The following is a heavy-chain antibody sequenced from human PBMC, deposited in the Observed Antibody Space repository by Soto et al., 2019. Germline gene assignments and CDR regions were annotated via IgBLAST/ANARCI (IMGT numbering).Heavy chain of an antibody. CDR3: ARVGLAKSGRSFHP. CDR2: INPSGGST. V-gene: IGHV1-46*01. J-gene: IGHJ5*02. CDR1: GYTFTSHY. Sequence: ASVKGSWKTSGYTFTSHYMHCVRQAPGQGLEWMGIINPSGGSTSYAQKFQGRVTMTRDTSTSTVYMELSSLRSEDTAVYYCARVGLAKSGRSFHPWGTATLVTLSS. D-gene: IGHD1-26*01.